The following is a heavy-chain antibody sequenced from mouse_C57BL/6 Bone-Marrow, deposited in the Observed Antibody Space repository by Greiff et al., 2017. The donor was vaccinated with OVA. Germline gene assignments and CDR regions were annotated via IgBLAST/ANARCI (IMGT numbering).Heavy chain of an antibody. CDR2: IDPSDSYT. CDR1: GYTFTSYW. V-gene: IGHV1-59*01. Sequence: QVQLKQPGAELVRPGTSVKLSCKASGYTFTSYWMHWVKQRPGQGLEWIGVIDPSDSYTNYNQKFKGKATLTVDTSSSTAYMQLSSLTSEDSAVYYCARSGGTVSLWGQGTLVTVSA. D-gene: IGHD1-1*01. J-gene: IGHJ3*01. CDR3: ARSGGTVSL.